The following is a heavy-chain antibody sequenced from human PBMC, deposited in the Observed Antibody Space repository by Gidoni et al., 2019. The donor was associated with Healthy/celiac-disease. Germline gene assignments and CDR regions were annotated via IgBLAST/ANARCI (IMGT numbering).Heavy chain of an antibody. J-gene: IGHJ6*02. D-gene: IGHD3-22*01. V-gene: IGHV3-21*01. Sequence: EVQLVESGGGLVKPGGSLRLSCAASGFTFSSYSMNWVRQAPGKGLEWVSSISSSSSYIYYADSVKGRFTISRDNAKNSLYLQMNSLRAEDTAVYYCAREPYYYDSSGLIGMDVWGQGTTVTVSS. CDR1: GFTFSSYS. CDR2: ISSSSSYI. CDR3: AREPYYYDSSGLIGMDV.